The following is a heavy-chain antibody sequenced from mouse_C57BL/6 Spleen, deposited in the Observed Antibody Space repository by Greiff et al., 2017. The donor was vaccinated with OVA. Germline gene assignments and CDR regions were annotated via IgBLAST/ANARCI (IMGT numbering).Heavy chain of an antibody. CDR3: AKKKGYDDGFAY. CDR2: IWRGGST. V-gene: IGHV2-5*01. D-gene: IGHD2-2*01. Sequence: VMLVESGPGLVQPSQSLSITCTASGFSLTSYGVHWVRQSPGKGLEWLGVIWRGGSTDYNAAFMSRLSITKDNTKSQVFFKMNSLQADDTAIYYCAKKKGYDDGFAYWGQGTLVTVSA. CDR1: GFSLTSYG. J-gene: IGHJ3*01.